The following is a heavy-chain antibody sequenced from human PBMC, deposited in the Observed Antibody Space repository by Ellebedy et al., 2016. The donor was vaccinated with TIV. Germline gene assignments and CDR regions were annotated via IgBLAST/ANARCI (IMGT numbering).Heavy chain of an antibody. CDR2: IRYDGSNK. D-gene: IGHD2-21*02. Sequence: GESLKISCAASGFTFSSYGMHWVRQAPGKGLEWVAFIRYDGSNKYYADSVKGRFTISRDNSKNTLYLQMNSLRAEDAAVYYCAKGDCGGDCYLSDAFDIWGQGTMVTVSS. V-gene: IGHV3-30*02. CDR1: GFTFSSYG. CDR3: AKGDCGGDCYLSDAFDI. J-gene: IGHJ3*02.